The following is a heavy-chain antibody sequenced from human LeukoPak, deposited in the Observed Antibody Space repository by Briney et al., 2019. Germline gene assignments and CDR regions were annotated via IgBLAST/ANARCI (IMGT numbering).Heavy chain of an antibody. Sequence: GGSLRLSCAASGFSFSGYGMHWVRQAPGKGLEWVAFIHYDGAKSYYADSVKGRFTVSRDNARNSLYLQMNSLRAEDTAVYYCARDPHDYYYGMDVWGQGTTVTVSS. V-gene: IGHV3-30*02. CDR1: GFSFSGYG. CDR3: ARDPHDYYYGMDV. J-gene: IGHJ6*02. CDR2: IHYDGAKS.